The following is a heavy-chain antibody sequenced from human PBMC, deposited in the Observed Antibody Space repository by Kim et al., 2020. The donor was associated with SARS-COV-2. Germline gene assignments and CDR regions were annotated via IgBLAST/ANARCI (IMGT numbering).Heavy chain of an antibody. V-gene: IGHV3-74*01. J-gene: IGHJ4*02. Sequence: YADFVKGRFTISRDNVKNTLFLLMNRLRGEDTAVYYCASSIVGATTSDYWGQGTLVTVSS. D-gene: IGHD1-26*01. CDR3: ASSIVGATTSDY.